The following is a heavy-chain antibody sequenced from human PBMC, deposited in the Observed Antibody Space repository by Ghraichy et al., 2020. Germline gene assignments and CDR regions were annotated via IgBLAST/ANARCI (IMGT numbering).Heavy chain of an antibody. CDR1: GDSVSNNNVA. J-gene: IGHJ4*02. CDR3: ARERDNTLGY. V-gene: IGHV6-1*01. Sequence: SQTLSLTCASSGDSVSNNNVAWNWIRQSPARGLEWLGRTYYTSKWYSEYAVSVKSRITINPDTPKNQVSLHLNSVTPEDTAVYYCARERDNTLGYWGQGTLVTVSS. CDR2: TYYTSKWYS. D-gene: IGHD1-14*01.